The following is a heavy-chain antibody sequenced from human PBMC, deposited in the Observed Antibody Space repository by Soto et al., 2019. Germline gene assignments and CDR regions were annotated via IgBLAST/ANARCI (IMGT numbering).Heavy chain of an antibody. J-gene: IGHJ6*02. V-gene: IGHV4-4*02. D-gene: IGHD3-3*01. CDR1: GDSISSSNW. CDR3: ARDQIFGVVRTHYYYAMDV. Sequence: QVRLQESGPGLVKPSETLSLTCAVSGDSISSSNWWSWVRQSPGKGLEWIGEIYHSGSTNYNPSLMSRVTISLDKSKNQFSLRLRSVTAADTAVYYCARDQIFGVVRTHYYYAMDVWGQGTTVTVSS. CDR2: IYHSGST.